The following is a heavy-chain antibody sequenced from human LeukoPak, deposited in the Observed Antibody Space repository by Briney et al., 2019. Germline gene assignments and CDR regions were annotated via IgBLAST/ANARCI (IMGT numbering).Heavy chain of an antibody. CDR1: GYTFTSYG. CDR2: ISAYNGNT. D-gene: IGHD3-3*01. CDR3: ARHEDDFWSGYGYSYYMDV. J-gene: IGHJ6*03. Sequence: GASVKVSCKASGYTFTSYGISWVRQAPGQGLEWMGWISAYNGNTNYAQKLQGRVTMTTDTSTSTAYMELRSLRSDDTAVYYCARHEDDFWSGYGYSYYMDVWGKGTTVTVSS. V-gene: IGHV1-18*01.